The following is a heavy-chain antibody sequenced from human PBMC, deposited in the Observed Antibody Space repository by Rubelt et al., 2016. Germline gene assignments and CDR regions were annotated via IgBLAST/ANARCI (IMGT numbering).Heavy chain of an antibody. CDR1: GYTFTKYE. CDR3: ARAVRVGQLSWDY. V-gene: IGHV1-8*01. D-gene: IGHD3-16*02. Sequence: QALLVQSGAEMKKPGASVKVSCKASGYTFTKYEIHWVRQATGQGLEWMGWMNPKIDKTAYAQSFQGRVTMTGDTSTSTASMGLSSLRSDDTAVYYCARAVRVGQLSWDYWGQGSLVTVSS. CDR2: MNPKIDKT. J-gene: IGHJ4*02.